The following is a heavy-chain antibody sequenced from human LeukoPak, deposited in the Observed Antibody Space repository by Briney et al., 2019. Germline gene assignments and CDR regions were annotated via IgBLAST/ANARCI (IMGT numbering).Heavy chain of an antibody. CDR3: ASGSVSGWQRTFDY. CDR2: IYPNSGGT. Sequence: GASVSVSCKASVFTFDGKYMHWVRQVPGQGREWMGWIYPNSGGTNYAQKFQGRVTMTRDTSISTVYMEMSGLRSDDTAVYFCASGSVSGWQRTFDYWGQGTLVTVSS. V-gene: IGHV1-2*02. D-gene: IGHD6-19*01. CDR1: VFTFDGKY. J-gene: IGHJ4*02.